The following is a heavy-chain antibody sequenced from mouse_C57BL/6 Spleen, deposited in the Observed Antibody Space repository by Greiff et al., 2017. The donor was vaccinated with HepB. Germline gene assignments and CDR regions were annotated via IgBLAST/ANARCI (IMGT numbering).Heavy chain of an antibody. J-gene: IGHJ3*01. D-gene: IGHD2-4*01. V-gene: IGHV3-6*01. Sequence: EVKLMESGPGLVKPSQSLSLTCSVTGYSITSGYYWNWIRQFPGNKLEWMGYISYDGSNNYNPSLKNRISITRDTSKNQFFLKLNSVTTEDTATYYCANYDYGAYWGQGTLVTVSS. CDR3: ANYDYGAY. CDR1: GYSITSGYY. CDR2: ISYDGSN.